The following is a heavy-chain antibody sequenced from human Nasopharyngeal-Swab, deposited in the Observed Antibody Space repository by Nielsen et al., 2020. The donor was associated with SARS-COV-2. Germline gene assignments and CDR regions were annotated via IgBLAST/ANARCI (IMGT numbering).Heavy chain of an antibody. CDR1: GDSIISYY. J-gene: IGHJ5*02. CDR3: ARESGGDSGWFDP. CDR2: IYYSGNT. D-gene: IGHD5-12*01. Sequence: SETLSLTCSVSGDSIISYYWNWIRQPPGKGLEWIGYIYYSGNTNYNPSLKSRVTISVDTSKNQFSLKLSSVTAADTAVYYCARESGGDSGWFDPWGQGTLVTVSS. V-gene: IGHV4-59*01.